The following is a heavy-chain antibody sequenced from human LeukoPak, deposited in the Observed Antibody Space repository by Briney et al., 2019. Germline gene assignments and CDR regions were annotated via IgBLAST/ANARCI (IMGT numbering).Heavy chain of an antibody. CDR2: IYYSGST. V-gene: IGHV4-30-4*08. CDR1: GGSISSGGYY. J-gene: IGHJ2*01. D-gene: IGHD3-22*01. Sequence: SETLSLTCTVSGGSISSGGYYWSWIRQHPGKGLEWVGYIYYSGSTYYNPSLKSRVSISVDTSKNQFSLKLSSVTAADTAVYYCARVIDYYDSSGSWTTGCFDLWGRGTLVTVSS. CDR3: ARVIDYYDSSGSWTTGCFDL.